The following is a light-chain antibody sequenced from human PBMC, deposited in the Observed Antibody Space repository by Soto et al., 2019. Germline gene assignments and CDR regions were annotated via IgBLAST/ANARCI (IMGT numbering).Light chain of an antibody. J-gene: IGKJ3*01. CDR2: DAS. CDR3: QQRSNWPT. CDR1: QSFSSY. Sequence: EIVLTQSPATLSLSPGERATLSCRASQSFSSYLAWYQQKPGQAPKLLIYDASNRATGIPARFSGSGSGTDFTLTISSLAPEDFAVYYCQQRSNWPTFGPGTKVDI. V-gene: IGKV3-11*01.